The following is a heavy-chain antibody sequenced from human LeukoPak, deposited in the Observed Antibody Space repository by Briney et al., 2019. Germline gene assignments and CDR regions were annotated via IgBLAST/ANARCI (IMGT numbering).Heavy chain of an antibody. CDR2: INPNSGGT. CDR1: GYTFTSYG. CDR3: ARGGVAARIFDY. D-gene: IGHD6-6*01. J-gene: IGHJ4*02. Sequence: ASVKVSCKASGYTFTSYGISWVRQAPGQGLEWMGWINPNSGGTNYAQKFQGRVTMTRDTSISTAYMELSRLRSDDTAVYYCARGGVAARIFDYWGQGTLVTVSS. V-gene: IGHV1-2*02.